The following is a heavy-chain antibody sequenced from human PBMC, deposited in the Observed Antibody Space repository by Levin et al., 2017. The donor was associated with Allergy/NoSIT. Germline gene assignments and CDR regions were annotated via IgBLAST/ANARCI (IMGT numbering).Heavy chain of an antibody. CDR3: ARGTAAAGPWFDP. Sequence: SETLSLTCAVYGGSFSGYYWSWIRQPPGKGLEWIGEINHSGSTNYNPSLKSRVTISLDTSKNQFSLKLSSVTAADTAVYYCARGTAAAGPWFDPWGQGTLVTVSS. CDR1: GGSFSGYY. J-gene: IGHJ5*02. V-gene: IGHV4-34*01. D-gene: IGHD6-13*01. CDR2: INHSGST.